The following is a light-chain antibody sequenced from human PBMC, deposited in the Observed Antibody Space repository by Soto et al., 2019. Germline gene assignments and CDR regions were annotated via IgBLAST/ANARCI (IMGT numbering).Light chain of an antibody. Sequence: AIQLTQSPSSLSASVGDRVTITCRASQGISSALAWYQQKPGIAPKLLIYDASSLESGVPSRFIGSGSGTDFTLTISSLQPEDFATYYCQQFNSYPPTFCQGTKLEIK. CDR2: DAS. CDR1: QGISSA. CDR3: QQFNSYPPT. J-gene: IGKJ2*01. V-gene: IGKV1-13*02.